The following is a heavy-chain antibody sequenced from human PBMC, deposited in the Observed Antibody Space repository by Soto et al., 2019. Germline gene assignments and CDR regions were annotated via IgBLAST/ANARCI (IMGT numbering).Heavy chain of an antibody. J-gene: IGHJ4*02. Sequence: EVQMVESGGGLVQPGGSLRLSCAVSGLTFTTYNFNWVRQAPGKGLEWISFINPGSTTRHYADSVKGRFTISRDNAKNSLYLQMDRLTDADAAVYYCVRAWKGTSYGYFYWGQGTLVTVSS. V-gene: IGHV3-48*02. CDR3: VRAWKGTSYGYFY. CDR1: GLTFTTYN. CDR2: INPGSTTR. D-gene: IGHD3-16*01.